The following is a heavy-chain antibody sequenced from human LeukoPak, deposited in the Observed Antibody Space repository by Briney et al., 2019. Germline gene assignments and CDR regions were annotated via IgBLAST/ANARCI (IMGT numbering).Heavy chain of an antibody. CDR1: GGSFSGYY. CDR2: INHSGST. J-gene: IGHJ6*02. Sequence: PSETLSLTCAVYGGSFSGYYWSWIRQPPGKGLEWIGEINHSGSTNYNPSLKSRVTILVDTSKTQFSLKLSSVTPADTAVYYCARVSVVYGMDVWGQGTTVTVSS. CDR3: ARVSVVYGMDV. V-gene: IGHV4-34*01.